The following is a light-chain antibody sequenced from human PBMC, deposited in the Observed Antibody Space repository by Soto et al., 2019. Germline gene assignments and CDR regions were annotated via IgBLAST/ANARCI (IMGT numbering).Light chain of an antibody. J-gene: IGKJ1*01. CDR2: GAS. CDR1: QRVNIN. Sequence: EIAMAQTPVTLSVSPGGRATLSRRASQRVNINLAWYQQKPGQAPRLLIYGASTRATGIPARFSGSGSGTEFTLTISSLQSEDFGVYYCQQYNNWPRTFGQGTKVDI. CDR3: QQYNNWPRT. V-gene: IGKV3-15*01.